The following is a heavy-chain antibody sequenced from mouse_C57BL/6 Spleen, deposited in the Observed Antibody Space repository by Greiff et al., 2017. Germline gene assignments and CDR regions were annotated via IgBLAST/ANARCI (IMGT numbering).Heavy chain of an antibody. CDR1: GYAFTNYL. Sequence: QVQLQQSGAELVRPGTSVKVSCKASGYAFTNYLIEWVKQRPGQGLEWIGVINPGSGGTNYNEKFKGKATLTADKSSSTAYMQRSSLTSEDSAVYFCARGGIYYGNAAHYYAMDYWGQGTSVTVSS. J-gene: IGHJ4*01. CDR2: INPGSGGT. D-gene: IGHD2-1*01. V-gene: IGHV1-54*01. CDR3: ARGGIYYGNAAHYYAMDY.